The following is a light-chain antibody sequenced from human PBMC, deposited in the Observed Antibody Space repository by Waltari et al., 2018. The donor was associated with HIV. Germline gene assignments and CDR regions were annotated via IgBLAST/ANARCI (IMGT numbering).Light chain of an antibody. V-gene: IGKV3-11*01. Sequence: EIVLTQSPATLSLSPGERATLSCRASQSVSNYLAWYQQKSGQAPSLLIYDASNRATGIPARFSASVSGTDFTLTISSLQPEDFAFYYCHQRSTWPRTFGQGTKVEIK. CDR3: HQRSTWPRT. CDR1: QSVSNY. J-gene: IGKJ1*01. CDR2: DAS.